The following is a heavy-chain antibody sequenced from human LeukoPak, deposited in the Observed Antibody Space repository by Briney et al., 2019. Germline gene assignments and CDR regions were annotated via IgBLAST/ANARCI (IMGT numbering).Heavy chain of an antibody. J-gene: IGHJ4*02. CDR2: ISASGSVT. D-gene: IGHD6-19*01. Sequence: GGSLRLSCAASGFTFSSYAMSWVRQAPGKGLEWISGISASGSVTYYLDSVKGRFTISRDNSKNTLYLQMDRLRAEDTAIYYCANYNSSGSHDYWGQGTLVIVSS. CDR3: ANYNSSGSHDY. V-gene: IGHV3-23*01. CDR1: GFTFSSYA.